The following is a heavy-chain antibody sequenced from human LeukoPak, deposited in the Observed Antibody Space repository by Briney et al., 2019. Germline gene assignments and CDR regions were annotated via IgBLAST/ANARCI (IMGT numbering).Heavy chain of an antibody. V-gene: IGHV3-30-3*01. CDR1: GFTFSSYA. Sequence: PGGSLRLSCAASGFTFSSYAMHWVRQAPGKGLEWVAVISYDGSNKYYADSVKGRFTISRDNSKNTLYLQMNSLRAEDTAVYYCARQPALTHSRFDYWGQGTLVTVSS. CDR3: ARQPALTHSRFDY. CDR2: ISYDGSNK. J-gene: IGHJ4*02.